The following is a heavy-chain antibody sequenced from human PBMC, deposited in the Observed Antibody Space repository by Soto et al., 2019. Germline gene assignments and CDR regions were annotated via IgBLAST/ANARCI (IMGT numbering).Heavy chain of an antibody. J-gene: IGHJ4*02. D-gene: IGHD3-10*01. CDR1: GGSFSGYY. CDR2: INHSGST. CDR3: ARVRFEWEFGESAFDY. V-gene: IGHV4-34*01. Sequence: SETLSLTCAVYGGSFSGYYWSWIRQPPGKGLEWIGEINHSGSTNYNPSLKSRVTISVDTSKNQFSLKLSSVTAADTAVYYCARVRFEWEFGESAFDYWGQGTLVTVSS.